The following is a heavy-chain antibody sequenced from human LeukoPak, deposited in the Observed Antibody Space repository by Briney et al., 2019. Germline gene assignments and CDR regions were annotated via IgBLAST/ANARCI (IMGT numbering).Heavy chain of an antibody. CDR2: ISGSGGST. CDR3: AKEEYSSSGTDWFDP. J-gene: IGHJ5*02. CDR1: GFTFSSYA. V-gene: IGHV3-23*01. D-gene: IGHD6-13*01. Sequence: SGGSLRLSCAASGFTFSSYAMSWVRQAPGKGLEWVSAISGSGGSTYYADSVKCRFTISRDNSKNTLYLQMNSLRAEDTAVYYCAKEEYSSSGTDWFDPWGQGTLVTVSS.